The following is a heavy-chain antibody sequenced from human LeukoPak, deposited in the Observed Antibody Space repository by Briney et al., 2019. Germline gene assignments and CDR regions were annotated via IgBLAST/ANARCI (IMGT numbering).Heavy chain of an antibody. D-gene: IGHD2-21*01. V-gene: IGHV3-23*01. CDR2: TSETGGAR. Sequence: GGSLRLSCVASGFAFSTSGMSWFRQAPGRGPEWVSGTSETGGARYYADSVRGRFTISKDNSKKTLFVQMDNLRAEDTAIYYCAKAIARHRDLDAFDIWGQGKLVSVSS. CDR1: GFAFSTSG. J-gene: IGHJ3*02. CDR3: AKAIARHRDLDAFDI.